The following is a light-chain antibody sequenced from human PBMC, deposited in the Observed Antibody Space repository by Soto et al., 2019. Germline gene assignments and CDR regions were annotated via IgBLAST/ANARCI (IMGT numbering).Light chain of an antibody. Sequence: QSVLTQPPSVSGAPGQRVTISCAGSSSDIGAGHDVHWYQQLPGTAPKLLIYGNTNRPSGVPDRFSGSKSGASAPLAITGLQAEDEADYHCQSFDASLRGWVFGGGTKLPVL. CDR1: SSDIGAGHD. V-gene: IGLV1-40*01. J-gene: IGLJ3*02. CDR3: QSFDASLRGWV. CDR2: GNT.